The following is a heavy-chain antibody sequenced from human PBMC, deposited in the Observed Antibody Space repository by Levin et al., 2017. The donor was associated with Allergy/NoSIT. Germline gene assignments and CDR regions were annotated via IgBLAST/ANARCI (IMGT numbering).Heavy chain of an antibody. D-gene: IGHD6-13*01. Sequence: LSLTCEASGFTFSWHAMHWVRQAPGKGLEWVAVISSHGSNYYYGDSVKGRFTISRDNSKNTLYLQMNSLRPEDTALYYCAKDRAGPPGIAASYQYYGMDVWGQGTTVTVSS. CDR1: GFTFSWHA. V-gene: IGHV3-30*04. CDR3: AKDRAGPPGIAASYQYYGMDV. CDR2: ISSHGSNY. J-gene: IGHJ6*02.